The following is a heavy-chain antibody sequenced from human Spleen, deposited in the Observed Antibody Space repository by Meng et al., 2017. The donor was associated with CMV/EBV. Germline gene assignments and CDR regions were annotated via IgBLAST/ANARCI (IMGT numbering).Heavy chain of an antibody. Sequence: ASVKVSCKASGYTFTSYGISWVRQAPGQGLEWMGWISAYNGNTNYAQKLQGRVTMTTDTSTSTAYMELSSLRSEDTAVYYCARGPYYDIMTGYFTGDQNYGMDVWGQGTTVTVSS. J-gene: IGHJ6*02. CDR3: ARGPYYDIMTGYFTGDQNYGMDV. D-gene: IGHD3-9*01. CDR1: GYTFTSYG. V-gene: IGHV1-18*01. CDR2: ISAYNGNT.